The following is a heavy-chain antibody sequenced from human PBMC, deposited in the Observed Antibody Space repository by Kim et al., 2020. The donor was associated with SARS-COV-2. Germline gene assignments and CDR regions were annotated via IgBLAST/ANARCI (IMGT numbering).Heavy chain of an antibody. CDR2: IYYSGST. J-gene: IGHJ2*01. CDR3: ARPVASIAVAGDWYFDL. CDR1: GGSISSSSYY. D-gene: IGHD6-19*01. Sequence: SETLSLTCTVSGGSISSSSYYWGWIRQPPGKGLEWIGSIYYSGSTYYNSSLKSRVTISVDTSKNQFSLKLSFVTAADTAVYYCARPVASIAVAGDWYFDLWGRGTLVTVSS. V-gene: IGHV4-39*01.